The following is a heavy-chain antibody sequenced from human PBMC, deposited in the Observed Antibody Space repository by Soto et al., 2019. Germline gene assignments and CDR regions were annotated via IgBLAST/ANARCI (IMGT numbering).Heavy chain of an antibody. CDR3: ARDLYYSSGRYFDHDAFDI. J-gene: IGHJ3*02. V-gene: IGHV1-18*01. CDR2: ISPHNDRT. Sequence: QVQLVQSGADVKKPGASVKVSCKASGYNFTSYGISWVRQAPGQGLEWMGWISPHNDRTKYARRFQDRVTMTTETPTSTVYMERGSLRSDDTAVYYFARDLYYSSGRYFDHDAFDIWGQGTVVTVSS. D-gene: IGHD6-19*01. CDR1: GYNFTSYG.